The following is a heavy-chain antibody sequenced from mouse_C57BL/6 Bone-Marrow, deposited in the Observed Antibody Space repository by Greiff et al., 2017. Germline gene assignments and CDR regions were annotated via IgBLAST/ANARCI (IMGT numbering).Heavy chain of an antibody. V-gene: IGHV1-64*01. CDR2: IHPNSGST. CDR1: GYTFTSYW. J-gene: IGHJ3*01. D-gene: IGHD1-1*01. CDR3: ARRGYYGSSFPFAY. Sequence: VKLKQPGAELVKPGASVKLSCKASGYTFTSYWMHWVKQRPGQGLEWIGMIHPNSGSTNYNEKFKSKATLTVDKSSSTAYMQLSSLTSEDSAVYYCARRGYYGSSFPFAYWGQGTLVTVSA.